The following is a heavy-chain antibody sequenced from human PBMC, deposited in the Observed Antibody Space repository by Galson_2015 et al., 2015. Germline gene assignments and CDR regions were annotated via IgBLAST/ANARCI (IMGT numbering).Heavy chain of an antibody. CDR1: GFTFSNYS. CDR2: ITSRSSTI. Sequence: SLRLSCAASGFTFSNYSMSWVRQAPGKGPEWISYITSRSSTIYYSDSVKGRFTISRDNAKNSLYLEMKSLRDEDTALYYCARDLGYCSGTSCYSVGAFDIWSQGTMVTVSS. CDR3: ARDLGYCSGTSCYSVGAFDI. J-gene: IGHJ3*02. D-gene: IGHD2-15*01. V-gene: IGHV3-48*02.